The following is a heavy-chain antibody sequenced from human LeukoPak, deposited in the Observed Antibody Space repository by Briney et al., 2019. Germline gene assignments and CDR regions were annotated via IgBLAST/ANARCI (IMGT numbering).Heavy chain of an antibody. V-gene: IGHV4-59*12. D-gene: IGHD3-10*01. Sequence: SETLSLTCTVSGGSISSYYWSWIRQPPGKGLEWIGYIYYGGRTKYNPSLKSRVTISLDTSRNQFSLKLNSVTAADTAVYYCAKSNGYGLVDIWGQGTMVTVSS. J-gene: IGHJ3*02. CDR1: GGSISSYY. CDR2: IYYGGRT. CDR3: AKSNGYGLVDI.